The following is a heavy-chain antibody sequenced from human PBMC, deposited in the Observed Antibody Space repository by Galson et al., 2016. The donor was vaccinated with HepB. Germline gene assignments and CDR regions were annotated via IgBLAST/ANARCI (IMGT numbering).Heavy chain of an antibody. V-gene: IGHV3-33*03. CDR3: AKEYYTGNPHFDH. CDR2: MWHDGNNK. CDR1: GFAVSSYG. Sequence: SLRLSCAASGFAVSSYGMHWVRQAPGKGLEWVAGMWHDGNNKFYADSVQGRFTISRDISQNTVYLQMNSLRAEDTAVYFCAKEYYTGNPHFDHWGQGTPVTVSS. J-gene: IGHJ4*02. D-gene: IGHD3-10*01.